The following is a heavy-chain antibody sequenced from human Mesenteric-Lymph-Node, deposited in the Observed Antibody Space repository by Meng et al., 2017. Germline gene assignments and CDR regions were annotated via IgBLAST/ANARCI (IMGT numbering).Heavy chain of an antibody. V-gene: IGHV4-31*03. CDR3: ARDLRVGATIDY. CDR2: IYYSGST. D-gene: IGHD1-26*01. Sequence: LRLSCTVSGGSISSGGYYWSWIRQHPGKGLEWIGYIYYSGSTYYNPSLKSRVTISVDTSKNQFSLKLSSVTAADTAVYYCARDLRVGATIDYWGQGTLVTVSS. J-gene: IGHJ4*02. CDR1: GGSISSGGYY.